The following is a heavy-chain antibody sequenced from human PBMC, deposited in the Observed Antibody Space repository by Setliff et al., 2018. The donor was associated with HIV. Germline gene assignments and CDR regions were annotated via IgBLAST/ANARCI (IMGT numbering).Heavy chain of an antibody. CDR1: GFTFDDYG. J-gene: IGHJ3*02. V-gene: IGHV3-23*01. CDR2: VSGSGGTT. CDR3: AKDRDFVYAFDI. Sequence: GGSLRLSCAASGFTFDDYGMSWVRQAPGKGLEWVSVVSGSGGTTYYADSVKGRFTVSRDTSNNTLFLQMTSLRAEDTAIYYCAKDRDFVYAFDIWGQGTMVTVSS. D-gene: IGHD4-17*01.